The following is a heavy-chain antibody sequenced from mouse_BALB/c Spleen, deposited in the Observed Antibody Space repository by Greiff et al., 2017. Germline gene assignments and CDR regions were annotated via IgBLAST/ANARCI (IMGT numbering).Heavy chain of an antibody. Sequence: VQLQQSGPGLVAPSQSLSITCTVSGFSLTSYGVHWVRQPPGKGLEWLGVIWAGGSTNYNSALMSRLSISKDNSKSQVFLKMNSLQTDDTAMYYCARDRSPHYGSSLFDYWGQGTTLTVSS. CDR1: GFSLTSYG. D-gene: IGHD1-1*01. CDR2: IWAGGST. J-gene: IGHJ2*01. V-gene: IGHV2-9*02. CDR3: ARDRSPHYGSSLFDY.